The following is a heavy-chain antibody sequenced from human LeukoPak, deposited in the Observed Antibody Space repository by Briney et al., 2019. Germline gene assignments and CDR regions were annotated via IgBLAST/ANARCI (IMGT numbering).Heavy chain of an antibody. V-gene: IGHV4-59*01. CDR3: ARELGATVVNYGMDV. J-gene: IGHJ6*02. CDR1: GGSISSFY. D-gene: IGHD4-23*01. CDR2: IYYSGST. Sequence: SETLSLTCTVSGGSISSFYWTWIWQPPGKGLEWIGYIYYSGSTNYNPSLKSRVTISVDTPKNQLSLKLTSVTAADTAVYYCARELGATVVNYGMDVWGQGTTVTVSS.